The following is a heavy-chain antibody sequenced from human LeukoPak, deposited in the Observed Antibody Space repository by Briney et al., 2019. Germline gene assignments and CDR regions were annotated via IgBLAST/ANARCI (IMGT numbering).Heavy chain of an antibody. CDR1: GFTFSSYA. Sequence: GRSLRLSCAASGFTFSSYAMSWVRQAPGKGLEWVSAISGSGGSTYYADSVKGRFTISGDNSKNTLYLQMNSLRAEDTAVYYCAKGEVNLVRGVIIYWGQGTLVTVSS. J-gene: IGHJ4*02. V-gene: IGHV3-23*01. D-gene: IGHD3-10*01. CDR2: ISGSGGST. CDR3: AKGEVNLVRGVIIY.